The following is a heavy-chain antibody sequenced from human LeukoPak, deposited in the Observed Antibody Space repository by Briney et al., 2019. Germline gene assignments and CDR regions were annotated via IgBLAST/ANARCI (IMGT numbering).Heavy chain of an antibody. Sequence: KRGESLNISCEGSGYTFTNYWIAWVRQMPGKGLEWMGIIYPGDSDTRYSPSFQGLVTISADKSISTAYLQWSSLKASDTSIYYCARQYCTSTTCYHREFDFWGQGTLVTVSS. D-gene: IGHD2/OR15-2a*01. CDR1: GYTFTNYW. CDR3: ARQYCTSTTCYHREFDF. CDR2: IYPGDSDT. J-gene: IGHJ4*02. V-gene: IGHV5-51*01.